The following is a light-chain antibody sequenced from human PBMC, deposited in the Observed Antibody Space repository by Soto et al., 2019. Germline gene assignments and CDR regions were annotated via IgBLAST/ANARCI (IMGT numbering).Light chain of an antibody. J-gene: IGLJ3*02. Sequence: QSVLTQPPSVSGAPGQGVTISCSGSSSNIGAGYDVHWYQQLPGTAPKLLISANNIRPSGVPDRFSGSKSGTSASLAITGLQAEDEADYYCQSYDSSLSGSGVFGGGTQLTVL. CDR1: SSNIGAGYD. CDR3: QSYDSSLSGSGV. V-gene: IGLV1-40*01. CDR2: ANN.